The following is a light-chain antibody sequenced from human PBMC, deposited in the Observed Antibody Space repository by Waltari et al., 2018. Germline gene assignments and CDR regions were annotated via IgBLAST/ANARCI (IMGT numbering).Light chain of an antibody. CDR3: QGWETTRGHQGV. J-gene: IGLJ1*01. CDR1: DLGSYR. V-gene: IGLV3-21*01. CDR2: EDN. Sequence: YVLTQPPSVSVAPGNTATITCGGADLGSYRVHWYQKKQGQAPVLVMFEDNDRPAGGPERFSGSNSGNTATLTISRGEAGDEADYYYQGWETTRGHQGVFGPGTKVTVL.